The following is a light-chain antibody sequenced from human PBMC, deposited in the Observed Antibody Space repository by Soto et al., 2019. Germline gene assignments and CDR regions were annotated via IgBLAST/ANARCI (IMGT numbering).Light chain of an antibody. V-gene: IGLV2-8*01. CDR2: EVS. J-gene: IGLJ1*01. Sequence: QSALTQPASVSGSPGQSITITCTGTSSYIRGYNYVSWYQQHPGKAPKLMIYEVSKRPSGVPDRFSGSKSGNTASLTVSGLQAEDEADYYCSSYAGSSNVFGTGTKVTVL. CDR3: SSYAGSSNV. CDR1: SSYIRGYNY.